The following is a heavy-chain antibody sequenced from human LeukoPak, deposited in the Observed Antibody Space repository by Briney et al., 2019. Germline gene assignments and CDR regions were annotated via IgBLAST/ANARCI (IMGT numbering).Heavy chain of an antibody. D-gene: IGHD3-10*01. CDR1: GFTFSSYA. J-gene: IGHJ4*02. CDR2: IWYDGSNK. V-gene: IGHV3-33*08. CDR3: ARGEPYYYGSGTNFDY. Sequence: TGGSLRLSCAASGFTFSSYAMHWVRQAPGKGLEWVAVIWYDGSNKYYADSVKGRFTISRDNSKNTLYLQMNSLRAEDTAVYYCARGEPYYYGSGTNFDYWGQGTLVTVSS.